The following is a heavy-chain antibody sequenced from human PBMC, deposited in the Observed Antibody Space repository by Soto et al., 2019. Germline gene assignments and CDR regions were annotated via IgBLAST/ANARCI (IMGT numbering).Heavy chain of an antibody. CDR2: IYWDDDK. V-gene: IGHV2-5*02. CDR3: AHRRLMYDFWSGYYWDY. CDR1: GFSLSTSGVG. D-gene: IGHD3-3*01. Sequence: SGPTLVNPTQTLTLTCTFSGFSLSTSGVGVGWIRQPPGKALEWLALIYWDDDKRYSPSLKSRLTITKDTSKNLVVLTMPNMDPVDTATYYCAHRRLMYDFWSGYYWDYWGQGTLVTVSS. J-gene: IGHJ4*02.